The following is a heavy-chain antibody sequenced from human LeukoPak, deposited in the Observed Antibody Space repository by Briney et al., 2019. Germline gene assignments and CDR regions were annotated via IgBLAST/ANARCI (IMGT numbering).Heavy chain of an antibody. Sequence: ASVTVSCKTSGYTFTDYYIHWVRQAPGQGLEWMGRISPNSGATRYAQKFQGRVTMTTDTSINTAYMQLTILTSDDTAVYYCARDVAAYCGANCYSLNWFDSWGQGTLVTVSS. D-gene: IGHD2-21*02. CDR3: ARDVAAYCGANCYSLNWFDS. CDR2: ISPNSGAT. CDR1: GYTFTDYY. J-gene: IGHJ5*01. V-gene: IGHV1-2*06.